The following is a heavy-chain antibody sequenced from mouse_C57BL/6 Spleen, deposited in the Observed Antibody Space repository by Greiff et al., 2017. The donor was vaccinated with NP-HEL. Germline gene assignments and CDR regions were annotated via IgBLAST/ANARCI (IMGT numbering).Heavy chain of an antibody. Sequence: DVKLVESGGGLVQPGGSLKLSCAASGFTFSDYYMYWVRQTPEKRLEWVAYISNGGGSTYYPDTVKGRFTISRDNAKNTLYLQMSRLKSEDTAMYYCARGGPTTGAMDYWGQGTSVTVSS. D-gene: IGHD1-1*01. V-gene: IGHV5-12*01. CDR1: GFTFSDYY. CDR3: ARGGPTTGAMDY. J-gene: IGHJ4*01. CDR2: ISNGGGST.